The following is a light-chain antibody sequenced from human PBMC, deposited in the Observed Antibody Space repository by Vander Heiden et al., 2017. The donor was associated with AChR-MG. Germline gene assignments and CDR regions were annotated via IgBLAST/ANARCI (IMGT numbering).Light chain of an antibody. CDR2: KAS. J-gene: IGKJ1*01. CDR1: QTVNKW. V-gene: IGKV1-5*03. CDR3: QQYKRYPGT. Sequence: DVPMTQSPSTLSASVRDSVTIACRASQTVNKWLAWDQQKSGQAPKLRIHKASDLQNGVPSRFSGSGSGTEFTLTISSQQPDDFATYYCQQYKRYPGTFGQGTKVEI.